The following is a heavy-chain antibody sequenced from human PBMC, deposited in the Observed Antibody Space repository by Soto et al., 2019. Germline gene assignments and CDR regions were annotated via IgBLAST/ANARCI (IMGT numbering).Heavy chain of an antibody. CDR2: IYYSGST. CDR1: GGSISSGGYY. V-gene: IGHV4-31*03. D-gene: IGHD1-26*01. CDR3: ARVSLGGMSGSYSRRVNWFDP. J-gene: IGHJ5*02. Sequence: SETLSLTCTVSGGSISSGGYYWSWIRQHPGKGLEWIGYIYYSGSTYYNPSLKSRVTISVDTSKNQFSLKLSSVTAADTAVYYCARVSLGGMSGSYSRRVNWFDPWGQGTLVTVSS.